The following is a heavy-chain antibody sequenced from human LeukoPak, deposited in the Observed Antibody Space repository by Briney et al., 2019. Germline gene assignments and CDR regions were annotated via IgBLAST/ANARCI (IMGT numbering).Heavy chain of an antibody. Sequence: GGSLRLSCAASGFTFSSNYMSWVRQAPGKGLEWVSVIYSGGSTYYADSVKGRFTISRDNSKNTLYLQINSLRAEDTAVYYCASSPKVAGNYYYYGMDVWGQGTTVTVSS. J-gene: IGHJ6*02. CDR1: GFTFSSNY. V-gene: IGHV3-66*01. CDR2: IYSGGST. D-gene: IGHD6-19*01. CDR3: ASSPKVAGNYYYYGMDV.